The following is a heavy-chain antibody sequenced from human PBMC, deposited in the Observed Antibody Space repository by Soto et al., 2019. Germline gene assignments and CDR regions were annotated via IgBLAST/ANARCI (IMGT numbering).Heavy chain of an antibody. V-gene: IGHV1-2*04. CDR3: ARVAGQSDAFDI. D-gene: IGHD6-25*01. CDR1: VYTFNGYN. Sequence: GASVKVSCKASVYTFNGYNIHWVRQAPGQGLEWMGWINPNSGGTNYAQKFQGCITMTRDTSISTAYMELSRLRSDDTAVYYCARVAGQSDAFDIWGQGTMVTVSS. CDR2: INPNSGGT. J-gene: IGHJ3*02.